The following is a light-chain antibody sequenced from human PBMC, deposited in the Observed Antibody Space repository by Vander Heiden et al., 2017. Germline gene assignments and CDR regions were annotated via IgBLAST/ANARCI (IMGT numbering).Light chain of an antibody. J-gene: IGKJ2*01. CDR3: QQYKSWPMYT. Sequence: IVMPPSPATLSVSPGERATRSCRASQSVSSNLAWYQQKPGQAPRLLIYGASTWATGIPARFSGSGSGTEFTLTISSLQSEDFAVYYCQQYKSWPMYTFGQGTKLEIK. CDR1: QSVSSN. V-gene: IGKV3-15*01. CDR2: GAS.